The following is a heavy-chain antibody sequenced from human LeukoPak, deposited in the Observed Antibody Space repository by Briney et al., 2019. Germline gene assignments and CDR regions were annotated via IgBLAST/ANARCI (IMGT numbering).Heavy chain of an antibody. D-gene: IGHD2-2*01. Sequence: SETLSLTCTVSGGSISSYYWSWIRQPAGKGLEWIGRIYTSGSTNYNPSLKSRVTMSVDTSKNQFSLKPSSVTAADTAVYYCARDRGLRCSSTSCYEFDPWGQGTLVTVSS. V-gene: IGHV4-4*07. CDR3: ARDRGLRCSSTSCYEFDP. CDR1: GGSISSYY. CDR2: IYTSGST. J-gene: IGHJ5*02.